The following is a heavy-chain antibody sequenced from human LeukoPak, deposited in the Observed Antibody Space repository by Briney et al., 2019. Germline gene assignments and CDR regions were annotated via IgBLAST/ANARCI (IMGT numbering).Heavy chain of an antibody. V-gene: IGHV3-11*01. CDR2: ISSSGSTI. J-gene: IGHJ4*02. Sequence: GGSLRLSCAASGFVFSDYYMSWIRQAPGKGLEWVSYISSSGSTIYYADSVKGRFTISRDNAKNSLYLQMNSLRAEDTAVYYCARDHYSSSWYQRPHPFDYWGQGTLVTVSS. CDR1: GFVFSDYY. D-gene: IGHD6-13*01. CDR3: ARDHYSSSWYQRPHPFDY.